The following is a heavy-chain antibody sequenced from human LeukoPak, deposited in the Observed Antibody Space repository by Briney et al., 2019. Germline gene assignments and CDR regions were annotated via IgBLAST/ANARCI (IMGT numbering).Heavy chain of an antibody. D-gene: IGHD6-13*01. CDR3: ARGEYSCSWLIDY. CDR2: ISSSSSYI. Sequence: PGGSLRLSCAASGFTFSSYSMTWVRQAPGKGLEWVSSISSSSSYIYYADSVKGRFTISRDNAKNSLYLQMNSLRAEDTAVYYRARGEYSCSWLIDYWGQGTLVTVSS. J-gene: IGHJ4*02. V-gene: IGHV3-21*01. CDR1: GFTFSSYS.